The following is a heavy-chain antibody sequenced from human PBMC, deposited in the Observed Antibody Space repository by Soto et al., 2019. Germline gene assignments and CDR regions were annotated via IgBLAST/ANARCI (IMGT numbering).Heavy chain of an antibody. J-gene: IGHJ6*02. D-gene: IGHD2-15*01. CDR1: GFTFSSYG. CDR3: ARRYCSGGSCYRHYGMDV. Sequence: QVQLVESGGGVVQPGRSLRLSCAASGFTFSSYGMHWVRQAPGKGLEWVAVIWYDGSNKYYADSVKGRFNISRDNSKNSLYLQMNRLRAEDTAVYYCARRYCSGGSCYRHYGMDVWGQGTTVTVSS. CDR2: IWYDGSNK. V-gene: IGHV3-33*01.